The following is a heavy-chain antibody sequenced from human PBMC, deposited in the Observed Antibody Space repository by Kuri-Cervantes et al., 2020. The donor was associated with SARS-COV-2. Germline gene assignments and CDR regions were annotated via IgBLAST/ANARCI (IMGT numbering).Heavy chain of an antibody. J-gene: IGHJ2*01. Sequence: GESLKISCAASGFTFSSYDMHWVRQATGKGLEWVSAIGTAGDTYYPGSVKGRFTISRENAKNSLYLQMSSLRAGDTAVYYCARDGQYYYDSSGYYSDWYFDLWGRGTLVTVSS. CDR3: ARDGQYYYDSSGYYSDWYFDL. V-gene: IGHV3-13*04. D-gene: IGHD3-22*01. CDR1: GFTFSSYD. CDR2: IGTAGDT.